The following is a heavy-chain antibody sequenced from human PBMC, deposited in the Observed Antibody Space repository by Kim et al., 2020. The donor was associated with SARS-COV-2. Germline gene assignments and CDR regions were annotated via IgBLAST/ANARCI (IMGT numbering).Heavy chain of an antibody. CDR1: GFSLNTRGNG. J-gene: IGHJ6*02. CDR3: THDSPGLYGLGV. CDR2: IYWDDGE. Sequence: SGPTLVNPTQTLTLTCTFSGFSLNTRGNGVAWVRQPPGKALEFLSLIYWDDGERYTPSLRSRLTITKITSKNQVVLTLTNVAPVDTATYYCTHDSPGLYGLGVWGQGTIVTVSS. V-gene: IGHV2-5*02.